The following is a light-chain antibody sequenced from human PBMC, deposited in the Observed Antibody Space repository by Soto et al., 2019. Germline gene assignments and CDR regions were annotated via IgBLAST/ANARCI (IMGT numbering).Light chain of an antibody. CDR2: EVS. Sequence: QSALTQAASVSGFPGQSITISCTGTSSDIGSYNYVSWFQQYPGKAPKLIISEVSNRPSGVFTRFSGSKSVLTASLTISGLQAEDDADDYCSSYPTRSTIVFGGGTQLTVL. V-gene: IGLV2-14*01. J-gene: IGLJ7*01. CDR1: SSDIGSYNY. CDR3: SSYPTRSTIV.